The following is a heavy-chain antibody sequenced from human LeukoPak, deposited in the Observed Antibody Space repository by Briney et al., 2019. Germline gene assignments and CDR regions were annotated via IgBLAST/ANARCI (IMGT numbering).Heavy chain of an antibody. V-gene: IGHV1-2*02. CDR3: ARGTNTLRYFDWLLYTDAFDI. J-gene: IGHJ3*02. CDR2: INPSSGGT. D-gene: IGHD3-9*01. Sequence: GASVKVSCRASGYTFIAYYMHWVRQAPGQGLEWMGWINPSSGGTNYAQKLQGRVTMTTDTSTSTAYMELRSLRSDDTAVYYCARGTNTLRYFDWLLYTDAFDIWGQGTMVTVSS. CDR1: GYTFIAYY.